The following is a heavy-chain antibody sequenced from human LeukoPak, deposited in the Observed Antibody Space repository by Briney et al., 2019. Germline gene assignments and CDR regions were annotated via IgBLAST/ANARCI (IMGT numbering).Heavy chain of an antibody. D-gene: IGHD5-24*01. V-gene: IGHV3-30*02. J-gene: IGHJ4*02. CDR2: IRYDGSNK. Sequence: PGGSLRLSCAASGFTFSSYGMHWVRQAPGKGLEWVAFIRYDGSNKYYADSVKGRFTISRDNSKNTLYLQMNSLRAEDTAVYYCAKDRYTAGQRWLHPLDYWGQGTLVTVSS. CDR3: AKDRYTAGQRWLHPLDY. CDR1: GFTFSSYG.